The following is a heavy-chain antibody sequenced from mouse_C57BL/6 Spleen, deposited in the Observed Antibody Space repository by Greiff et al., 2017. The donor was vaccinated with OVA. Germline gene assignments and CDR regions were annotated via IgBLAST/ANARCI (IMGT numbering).Heavy chain of an antibody. V-gene: IGHV1-75*01. J-gene: IGHJ3*01. Sequence: QVQLQQSGPELVKPGASVKISCKASGYTFTDYYINWVKQRPGQGLEWIGWIFPGSGSTYYNEKFKGKATLTVEKSSSTAYMLLSSLTSEDSAVXFCSRNYYGSSYYAYWGQGTLVTVSA. CDR2: IFPGSGST. D-gene: IGHD1-1*01. CDR1: GYTFTDYY. CDR3: SRNYYGSSYYAY.